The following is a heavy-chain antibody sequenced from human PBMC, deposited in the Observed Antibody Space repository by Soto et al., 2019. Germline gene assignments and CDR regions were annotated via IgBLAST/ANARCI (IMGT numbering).Heavy chain of an antibody. CDR3: ARGQRLLRCLDY. Sequence: QVQLQQWGAGLLKPSETLSLTCAVYGGSFSGYYWSWIRQPPGKGLEWIGEINHSGSTNYNPSLKSRVTISVDTSENQFSLKLSSVTAADTAVYYCARGQRLLRCLDYWGQGTLVTVSS. V-gene: IGHV4-34*01. CDR1: GGSFSGYY. CDR2: INHSGST. D-gene: IGHD3-22*01. J-gene: IGHJ4*02.